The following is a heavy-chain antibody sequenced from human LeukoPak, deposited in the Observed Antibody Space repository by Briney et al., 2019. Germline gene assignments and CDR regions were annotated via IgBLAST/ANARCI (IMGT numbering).Heavy chain of an antibody. J-gene: IGHJ3*01. CDR2: ITYSGST. Sequence: SETLSLTCTVSGGSITSNSYYWGWIRQPPGKGLEWIGSITYSGSTYYNPSLKRRVTISIDTSKNQFSLKLSSVTAADTAVYYCAKPSNYYGSATDAFDFWGQGTMVTVSS. V-gene: IGHV4-39*07. CDR3: AKPSNYYGSATDAFDF. CDR1: GGSITSNSYY. D-gene: IGHD3-10*01.